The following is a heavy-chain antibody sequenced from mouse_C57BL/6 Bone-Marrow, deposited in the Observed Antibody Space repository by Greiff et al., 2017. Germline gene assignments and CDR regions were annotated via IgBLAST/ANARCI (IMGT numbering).Heavy chain of an antibody. J-gene: IGHJ1*03. D-gene: IGHD2-4*01. CDR3: ARHVYDYDGHWYFDV. CDR2: FYPGSGSI. V-gene: IGHV1-62-2*01. CDR1: GYTFTEYT. Sequence: LVESGAELVKPGASVKLSCKASGYTFTEYTIHWVKQRSGQGLEWIGWFYPGSGSIKYNEKFKDKATLTADKSSSTVYMELSRLTSEDSAVYFCARHVYDYDGHWYFDVWGTGTTVTVSS.